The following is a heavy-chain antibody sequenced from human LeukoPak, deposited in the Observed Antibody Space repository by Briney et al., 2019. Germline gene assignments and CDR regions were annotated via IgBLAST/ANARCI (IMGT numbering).Heavy chain of an antibody. V-gene: IGHV3-7*01. Sequence: PGGSLRLSCAASGFTFSSYWMSWVRQAPGQGLEWVANIKQDGSEKYYVDSVKGRFTISRDNAKNSLYLQMNSLRAEDTAVYYCARDIEAAGLFLDYWGQGTLVTVSS. CDR3: ARDIEAAGLFLDY. J-gene: IGHJ4*02. D-gene: IGHD6-13*01. CDR1: GFTFSSYW. CDR2: IKQDGSEK.